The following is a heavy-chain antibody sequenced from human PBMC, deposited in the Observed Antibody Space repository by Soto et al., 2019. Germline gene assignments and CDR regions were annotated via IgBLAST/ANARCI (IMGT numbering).Heavy chain of an antibody. J-gene: IGHJ4*02. D-gene: IGHD6-13*01. Sequence: QVQLQQWGAGLLKPSETLSLTCAVYGGSFSGYYWSWIRQPPGKGLEWIGEINHSGSTNYNPSLKSRVTISVDTSKNQFSLKLSSVTAAGTAVYYCARDVAAAGTVDYWGQGTLVTVSS. CDR3: ARDVAAAGTVDY. V-gene: IGHV4-34*01. CDR2: INHSGST. CDR1: GGSFSGYY.